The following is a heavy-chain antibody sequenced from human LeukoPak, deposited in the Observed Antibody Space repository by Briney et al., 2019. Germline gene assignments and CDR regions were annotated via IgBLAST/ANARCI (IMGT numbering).Heavy chain of an antibody. V-gene: IGHV3-11*04. CDR1: GFTFSDYY. CDR2: ISSSGSTI. D-gene: IGHD2-21*02. Sequence: GGSLRLSCAASGFTFSDYYMSWIRQAPGTGLEWVSYISSSGSTIYYADSVKGRFTISRDNAKNSLYLQMNSLRAEDTAVYYCARTDRHIVVVTEPENWYFDLWGRGTLVTVSS. CDR3: ARTDRHIVVVTEPENWYFDL. J-gene: IGHJ2*01.